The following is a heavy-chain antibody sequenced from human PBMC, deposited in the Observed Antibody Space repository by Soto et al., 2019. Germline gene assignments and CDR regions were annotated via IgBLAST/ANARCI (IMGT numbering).Heavy chain of an antibody. CDR2: ISAYNGNT. CDR1: GYTFTSYG. V-gene: IGHV1-18*01. J-gene: IGHJ4*02. D-gene: IGHD3-22*01. Sequence: ASVKVACKASGYTFTSYGISWVRQAPGQGLEWMGWISAYNGNTNYAQKLQGRVTLSVDTSTNQCSLTLSSMTAADTAVYYCALRSMAVVPEYWGQGTLVTVSS. CDR3: ALRSMAVVPEY.